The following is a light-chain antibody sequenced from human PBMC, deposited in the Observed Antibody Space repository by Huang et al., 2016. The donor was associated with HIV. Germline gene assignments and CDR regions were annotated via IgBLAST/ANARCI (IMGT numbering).Light chain of an antibody. CDR2: AAS. CDR3: QQTYTGVT. Sequence: DIQMTQSPSSLSASVGDRVTITCRASPCINTYLNWFQQKPGKAPKVLISAASTLQSGGPSRCSGGGSGTHFTLTITSLQPEDFATYYCQQTYTGVTFGQGTKVEIK. J-gene: IGKJ1*01. V-gene: IGKV1-39*01. CDR1: PCINTY.